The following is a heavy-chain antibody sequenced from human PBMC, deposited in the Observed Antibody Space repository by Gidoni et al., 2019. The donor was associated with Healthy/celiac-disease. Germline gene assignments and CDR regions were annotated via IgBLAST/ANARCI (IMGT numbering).Heavy chain of an antibody. Sequence: EVQLVESGGGLVKPGGSLRLSCAASGFTFSNSWMSWVRQAPGKGLEWGGRIKSKTDGGTTDYAAPVKGRFTISRDDSKNTLYLQMNSLKTEDTAVYYCTTLGLNYYGSGSYSRSDAFDIWGQGTMVTVSS. D-gene: IGHD3-10*01. CDR3: TTLGLNYYGSGSYSRSDAFDI. CDR2: IKSKTDGGTT. J-gene: IGHJ3*02. CDR1: GFTFSNSW. V-gene: IGHV3-15*01.